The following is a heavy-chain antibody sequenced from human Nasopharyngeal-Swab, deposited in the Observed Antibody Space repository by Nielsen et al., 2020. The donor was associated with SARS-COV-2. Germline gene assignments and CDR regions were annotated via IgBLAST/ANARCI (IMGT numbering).Heavy chain of an antibody. Sequence: GREAPGKGLERVSAISGSGGSTYYADSVKGRFTISRDNSKNTLYLQMNSLRAEDTAVYYCAKDRNDYIWGSYRLTFDYWGQGTLVTVSS. D-gene: IGHD3-16*02. CDR3: AKDRNDYIWGSYRLTFDY. CDR2: ISGSGGST. J-gene: IGHJ4*02. V-gene: IGHV3-23*01.